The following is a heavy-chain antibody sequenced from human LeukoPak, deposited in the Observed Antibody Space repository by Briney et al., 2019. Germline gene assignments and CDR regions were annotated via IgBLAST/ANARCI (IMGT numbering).Heavy chain of an antibody. CDR3: ARDPRGGTLDY. CDR2: MTSSGSAI. Sequence: GGSLRLSCAASGFTFSNFAMNWVRQAPGKGLEWVSAMTSSGSAIFYADSVRGRFTMSRDNSKNTLYLEMNSLRAEDTAVYYCARDPRGGTLDYWGQGALVTVSS. CDR1: GFTFSNFA. D-gene: IGHD3-10*01. J-gene: IGHJ4*02. V-gene: IGHV3-23*01.